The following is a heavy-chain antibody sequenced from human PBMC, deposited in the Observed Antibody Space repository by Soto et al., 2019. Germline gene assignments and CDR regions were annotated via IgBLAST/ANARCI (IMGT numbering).Heavy chain of an antibody. CDR2: TSYDGSDK. J-gene: IGHJ1*01. CDR1: GFTFRSYV. Sequence: QVQLVESGGGVVQPGTSLRVSCVGSGFTFRSYVIHWVRQAPGKALEWVALTSYDGSDKYYGDSVRGRFTISRDNSRNTVDLQMDSLRLEDTALYYCARGGTTGGLDVWGQGTLVSVSS. CDR3: ARGGTTGGLDV. V-gene: IGHV3-30*19. D-gene: IGHD3-16*01.